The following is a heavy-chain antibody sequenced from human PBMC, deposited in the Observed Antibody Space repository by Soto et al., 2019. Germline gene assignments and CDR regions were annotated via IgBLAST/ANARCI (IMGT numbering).Heavy chain of an antibody. CDR3: TTASPWYNWNSY. CDR1: GFTFSNAW. Sequence: PGGSLRLSCAASGFTFSNAWMSWVRQAPGKGLEWVGRIKSKTDGGTTDYAAPVKGRFTIPRDDSKNTLYLQMNSLKTEYTAVYYCTTASPWYNWNSYWGQGTLVTVSS. V-gene: IGHV3-15*01. D-gene: IGHD1-1*01. J-gene: IGHJ4*02. CDR2: IKSKTDGGTT.